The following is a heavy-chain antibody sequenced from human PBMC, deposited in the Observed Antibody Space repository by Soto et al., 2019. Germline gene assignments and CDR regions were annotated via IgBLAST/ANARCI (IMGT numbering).Heavy chain of an antibody. D-gene: IGHD3-9*01. J-gene: IGHJ5*02. Sequence: PSETLCITCTVSGGSINSRGYYWTWIRQHPGKGLEWIGNIYYSGSIHFNPSLKSRLTMLVDTSENQFSLKLTSVTAADTAVYYCARQSESTGYFYGWFDPWGQGTLVTVSS. V-gene: IGHV4-31*03. CDR2: IYYSGSI. CDR1: GGSINSRGYY. CDR3: ARQSESTGYFYGWFDP.